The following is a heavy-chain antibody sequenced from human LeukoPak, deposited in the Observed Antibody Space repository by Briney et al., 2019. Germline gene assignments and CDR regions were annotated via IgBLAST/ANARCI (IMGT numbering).Heavy chain of an antibody. V-gene: IGHV3-53*01. D-gene: IGHD1-1*01. CDR1: GFTFSSNY. CDR2: IYSGGGT. CDR3: ARDGSVGYMNRGVFDI. J-gene: IGHJ3*02. Sequence: PGGSLRLSCAASGFTFSSNYINWVRQAPGKGLEWVSVIYSGGGTYYSDSVKGRFTISSDNSKNTLYLQMNNLRAEDTAVYYCARDGSVGYMNRGVFDIWGQGTMVTVSS.